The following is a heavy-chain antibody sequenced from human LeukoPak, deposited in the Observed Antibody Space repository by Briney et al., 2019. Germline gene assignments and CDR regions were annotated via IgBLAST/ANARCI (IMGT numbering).Heavy chain of an antibody. V-gene: IGHV3-21*01. CDR1: GFTFSSYS. CDR2: ISSSSSYI. J-gene: IGHJ4*02. Sequence: GGSLRLSCAASGFTFSSYSMNWVRQAPGKGLEWVSSISSSSSYIYYADSVKGRFTISRDNAKNSLYLQMNSLRAEDTAVYYCARGPVGYCSSTSCYYFDCWGQGTLVTVSS. CDR3: ARGPVGYCSSTSCYYFDC. D-gene: IGHD2-2*01.